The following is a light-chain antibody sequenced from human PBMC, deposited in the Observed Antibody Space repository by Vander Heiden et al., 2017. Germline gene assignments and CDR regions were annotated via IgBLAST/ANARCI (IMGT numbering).Light chain of an antibody. CDR2: QDS. Sequence: SYEMTQQPSVSVSHGQTASITSPAGKFGDKEAFWYQQKPGQSPVLVIYQDSKRPAETPERFSGSNSGNTATLTISGTQAMDDADYYCQAGDSSTGEVFGGGTKLTVL. V-gene: IGLV3-1*01. J-gene: IGLJ2*01. CDR1: KFGDKE. CDR3: QAGDSSTGEV.